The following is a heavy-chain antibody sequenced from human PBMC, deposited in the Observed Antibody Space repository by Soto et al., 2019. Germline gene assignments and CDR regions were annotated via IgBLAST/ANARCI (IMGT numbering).Heavy chain of an antibody. Sequence: PSETLSLTCTVSGGSISSGDYYWSWIRQPPGKGLEWIGYIYYSGSTYYNPSLKSRVTISVDTSKNQFSLKLSSVTAADTAVYYCARKSITIFGVVIKSDNWFDPWGQGTLVTVSS. V-gene: IGHV4-30-4*01. J-gene: IGHJ5*02. CDR1: GGSISSGDYY. D-gene: IGHD3-3*01. CDR2: IYYSGST. CDR3: ARKSITIFGVVIKSDNWFDP.